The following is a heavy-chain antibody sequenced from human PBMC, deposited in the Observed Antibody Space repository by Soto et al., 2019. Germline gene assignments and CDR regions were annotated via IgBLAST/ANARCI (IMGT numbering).Heavy chain of an antibody. CDR3: AREFGGPQKLLTWGSSGWPPYYFDY. CDR2: IIPIFGTA. CDR1: GGSFSSYA. J-gene: IGHJ4*02. D-gene: IGHD6-19*01. Sequence: ASVEVSCKXSGGSFSSYAISWVRQAPGQGLEWMGGIIPIFGTANYAQKFQGRVTITADESTSTAYMELSSLRSEDTAVYYCAREFGGPQKLLTWGSSGWPPYYFDYWGQGTLVTVSS. V-gene: IGHV1-69*13.